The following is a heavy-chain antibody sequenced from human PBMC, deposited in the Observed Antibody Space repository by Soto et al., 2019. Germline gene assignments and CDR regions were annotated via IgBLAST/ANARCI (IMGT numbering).Heavy chain of an antibody. CDR3: ARRLEGSYGQIDS. D-gene: IGHD1-26*01. CDR1: GDSISRHY. V-gene: IGHV4-59*08. Sequence: QVQLQESGPGLVRPSETLSLTCTVSGDSISRHYWDWIRKPPGRGVEWIGYIYNSGSTNYNPSLRSRVTISGDTSNHQFSLKLTSVTAPDTAVYYCARRLEGSYGQIDSWGQGTQVIVSS. J-gene: IGHJ4*02. CDR2: IYNSGST.